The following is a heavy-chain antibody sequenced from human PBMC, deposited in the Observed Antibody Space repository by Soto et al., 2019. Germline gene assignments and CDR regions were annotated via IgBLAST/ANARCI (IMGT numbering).Heavy chain of an antibody. CDR1: GGTFSSYA. Sequence: QVQLVQSGAEVKKPGSSVKVSCKASGGTFSSYAISWVRQAPGQGLEWMGGIIPIFGTANYAQKFQGRVTITADESTITAYMELSSLRSEDTAVYYCASAYDSSGYYERAAFDIWGQGTMVTVSS. CDR2: IIPIFGTA. D-gene: IGHD3-22*01. V-gene: IGHV1-69*01. J-gene: IGHJ3*02. CDR3: ASAYDSSGYYERAAFDI.